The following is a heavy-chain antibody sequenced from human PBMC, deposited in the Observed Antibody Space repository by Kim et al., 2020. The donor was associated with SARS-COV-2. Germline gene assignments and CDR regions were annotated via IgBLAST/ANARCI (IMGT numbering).Heavy chain of an antibody. CDR3: ARDRAVLGPGSYSDV. V-gene: IGHV3-21*01. CDR1: GFTFSSYS. D-gene: IGHD3-10*01. J-gene: IGHJ6*02. CDR2: ISSSSSYI. Sequence: GGSLRLSCAASGFTFSSYSMNWVRQAPGKGLEWVSSISSSSSYIYYADSVKGRFTISRDNAKNSLYLQMNSLRAEDTAVYYCARDRAVLGPGSYSDVWGQGTTVTVSS.